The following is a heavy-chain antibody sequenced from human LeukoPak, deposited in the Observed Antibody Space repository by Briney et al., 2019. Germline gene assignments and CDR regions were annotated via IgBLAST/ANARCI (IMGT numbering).Heavy chain of an antibody. CDR3: ARHRDIVVVPAASVFDP. J-gene: IGHJ5*02. Sequence: SETLSLTCTVSGGSISSYYWSWIRQPPGKGLEWIGSIYYSGSTYYNPSLKSRVTISVDTSKNQVSLKLSSVTAADTAVYYCARHRDIVVVPAASVFDPWGQGTLVTVSS. CDR2: IYYSGST. D-gene: IGHD2-2*01. CDR1: GGSISSYY. V-gene: IGHV4-59*05.